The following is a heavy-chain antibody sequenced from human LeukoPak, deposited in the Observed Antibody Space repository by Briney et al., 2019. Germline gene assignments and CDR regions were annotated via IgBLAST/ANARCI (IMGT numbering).Heavy chain of an antibody. CDR3: ARDWGPDIVVVPAAKGPDV. J-gene: IGHJ6*04. CDR2: ISYDGSNK. V-gene: IGHV3-30-3*01. Sequence: PGRSLRLSCAASGFTFSSYAMHWVRQAPGKGLEWVAVISYDGSNKYYADSVKGRFTISRDNSKNTLYLQMNSLRAEDTAVYYCARDWGPDIVVVPAAKGPDVWGKGTTVTVSS. D-gene: IGHD2-2*01. CDR1: GFTFSSYA.